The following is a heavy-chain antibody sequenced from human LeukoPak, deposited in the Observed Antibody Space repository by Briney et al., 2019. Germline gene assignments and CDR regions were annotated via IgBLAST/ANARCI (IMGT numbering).Heavy chain of an antibody. CDR2: IIPIFGTA. J-gene: IGHJ6*03. Sequence: SVKVSCKASGGTFSSYAIGWVRQAPGQGLEWMGGIIPIFGTANYAQKFQGRVTITADESTSTAYMELSSLRSEDTAVYYCASGITIFGVVPARPKPYYYYYMDVWGKGTTVTVSS. CDR3: ASGITIFGVVPARPKPYYYYYMDV. V-gene: IGHV1-69*01. CDR1: GGTFSSYA. D-gene: IGHD3-3*01.